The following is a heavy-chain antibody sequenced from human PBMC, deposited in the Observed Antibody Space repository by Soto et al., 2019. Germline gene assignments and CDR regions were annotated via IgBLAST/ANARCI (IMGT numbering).Heavy chain of an antibody. CDR1: GYSFTNYG. CDR3: VRPDSTGYYVY. V-gene: IGHV5-51*01. J-gene: IGHJ4*02. CDR2: INPTDSDT. Sequence: PGESLKISCQGFGYSFTNYGIGWVRQMPGKGLEWMAIINPTDSDTRYSPSFQGQVTISADKSINTAYLQWSSLKASDTAMYYCVRPDSTGYYVYWGQGTLGTV. D-gene: IGHD3-22*01.